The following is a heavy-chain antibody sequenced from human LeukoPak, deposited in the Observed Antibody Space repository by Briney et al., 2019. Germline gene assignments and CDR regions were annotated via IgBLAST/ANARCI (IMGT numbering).Heavy chain of an antibody. CDR3: ARQGRVAGTDYFDY. CDR1: GYSFSNYW. D-gene: IGHD6-19*01. CDR2: IYPGDSDT. J-gene: IGHJ4*02. Sequence: GESLKISCKGSGYSFSNYWIGWVRQMPGKGLEWMGIIYPGDSDTRYNPSFQGQVTISADKSISTAYLQWSSLKASDTAMYYCARQGRVAGTDYFDYWGQGTLVTVSS. V-gene: IGHV5-51*01.